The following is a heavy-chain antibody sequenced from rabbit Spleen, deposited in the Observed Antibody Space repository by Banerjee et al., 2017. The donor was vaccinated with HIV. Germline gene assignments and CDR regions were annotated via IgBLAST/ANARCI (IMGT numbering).Heavy chain of an antibody. Sequence: QEQLVESGGGLVQPEGSLTLPCTASGFSFSDRDVMCWVRQAPGKGLEWIACINASTGKPVYATWASGRFTISRTSSTTVTLRMTSLTAADRATYFCARDLVGVIGWNFYLWGPGTLVTVS. CDR2: INASTGKP. CDR3: ARDLVGVIGWNFYL. J-gene: IGHJ4*01. CDR1: GFSFSDRDV. D-gene: IGHD1-1*01. V-gene: IGHV1S45*01.